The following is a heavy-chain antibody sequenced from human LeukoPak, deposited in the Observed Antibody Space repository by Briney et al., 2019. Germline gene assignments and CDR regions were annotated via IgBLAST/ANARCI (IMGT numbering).Heavy chain of an antibody. CDR2: ISYDGSNK. CDR1: GFTFSSYA. Sequence: GRSLRLSCAASGFTFSSYAMHWVRQAPGKGLEWVAVISYDGSNKYYADSVKGRFTISRDNSKNTLYLQMNSLRAEDTAVYYCARDKGGRIAADYFDYWGQGTLVTVSS. D-gene: IGHD6-13*01. CDR3: ARDKGGRIAADYFDY. V-gene: IGHV3-30-3*01. J-gene: IGHJ4*02.